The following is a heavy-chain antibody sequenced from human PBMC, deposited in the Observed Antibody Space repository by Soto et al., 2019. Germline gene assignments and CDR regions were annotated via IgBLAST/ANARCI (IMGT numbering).Heavy chain of an antibody. CDR1: GGSFSGSY. V-gene: IGHV4-34*01. CDR3: ARVVGSSGWYYGSFDI. CDR2: INQSGGT. J-gene: IGHJ3*02. D-gene: IGHD6-19*01. Sequence: QVQLQQWGAGLLKPSETLSLTCAVYGGSFSGSYWNWIRQPPGKGLEWIGEINQSGGTNYNPSLSSRVTISVDTSKNQFSLKLSSVTAADSAVYYCARVVGSSGWYYGSFDIWGPGTMVTVSS.